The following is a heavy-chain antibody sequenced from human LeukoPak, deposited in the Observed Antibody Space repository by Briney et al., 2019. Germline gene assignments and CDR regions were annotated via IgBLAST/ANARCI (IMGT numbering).Heavy chain of an antibody. V-gene: IGHV4-31*03. J-gene: IGHJ4*02. D-gene: IGHD3-22*01. CDR3: ARVDYYDSSGYSRPTYYFDY. CDR1: GGSISSGGYY. Sequence: SETLSLTCTVSGGSISSGGYYWSWIRQHPGKGLEWIGYIYYSGSTYYNPSLKSRVTISVDTSKNQFSLKLSSVTAADTAVYYCARVDYYDSSGYSRPTYYFDYWGQGTLVTVSS. CDR2: IYYSGST.